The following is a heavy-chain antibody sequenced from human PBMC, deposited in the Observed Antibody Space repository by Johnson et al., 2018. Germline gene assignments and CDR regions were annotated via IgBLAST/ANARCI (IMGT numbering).Heavy chain of an antibody. CDR1: GFVFDDYG. J-gene: IGHJ3*02. Sequence: VQLVQSGGGVVRPGGSLRLSCEGSGFVFDDYGMSWVRQAPGKGLEWVAGINWNGGNTRYADSVKGRFTISRDNAKNSLYLQVSSLRAEDTAFYSCARDPDAVVVVADNAFDIWGQGTMVTVSS. D-gene: IGHD2-15*01. CDR3: ARDPDAVVVVADNAFDI. V-gene: IGHV3-20*04. CDR2: INWNGGNT.